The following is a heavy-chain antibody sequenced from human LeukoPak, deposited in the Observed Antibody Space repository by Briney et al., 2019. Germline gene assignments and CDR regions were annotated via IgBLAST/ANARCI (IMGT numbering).Heavy chain of an antibody. CDR3: ARDPPIVGATTSPAYYFDY. V-gene: IGHV1-46*01. J-gene: IGHJ4*02. Sequence: SVKVSCKASGGTFSSYAISWVRQAPGQGLEWMGIINPSGGSTSYAQKFQGRVTMTRDTSTSTVYMDLSSLRSEDTAVYYCARDPPIVGATTSPAYYFDYWGQGTLVTVSS. D-gene: IGHD1-26*01. CDR2: INPSGGST. CDR1: GGTFSSYA.